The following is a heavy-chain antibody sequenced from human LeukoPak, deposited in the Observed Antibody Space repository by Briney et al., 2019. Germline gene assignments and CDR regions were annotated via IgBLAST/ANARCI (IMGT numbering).Heavy chain of an antibody. CDR1: AFTLTNAD. J-gene: IGHJ4*02. CDR2: IKTKPAGGTT. D-gene: IGHD3-16*01. Sequence: GGSLRLSCAASAFTLTNADMTWVRQAPGKGLEWVGRIKTKPAGGTTDSAAPVKGRFTISRDDSKNTFYLQMNSLKTEDTAVYYCTTSLYSGYDWGSDYWGQGTLVTVSS. CDR3: TTSLYSGYDWGSDY. V-gene: IGHV3-15*01.